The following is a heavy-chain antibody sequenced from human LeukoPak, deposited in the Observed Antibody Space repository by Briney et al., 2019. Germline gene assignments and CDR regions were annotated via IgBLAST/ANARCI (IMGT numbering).Heavy chain of an antibody. CDR1: GFNFDDYG. CDR2: ISWNGGST. D-gene: IGHD3-22*01. V-gene: IGHV3-20*04. CDR3: ARENPWVVIR. Sequence: GGSLRLSCAASGFNFDDYGMTWVRQAPGEGLEWVSGISWNGGSTGYVDSVKGRFTISRDNANNSLYLQMNSPKAEENAWVLWARENPWVVIRWGQGTLVTVSS. J-gene: IGHJ4*02.